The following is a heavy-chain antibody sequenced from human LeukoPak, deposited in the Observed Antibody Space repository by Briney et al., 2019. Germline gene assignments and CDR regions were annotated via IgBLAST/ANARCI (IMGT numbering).Heavy chain of an antibody. J-gene: IGHJ6*02. CDR2: MNPNSGNT. CDR3: ASSIAAAGTGNYYYYGMDV. Sequence: ASVKVSCKASGYTFTSYDINWVRQATGQVLEWMGWMNPNSGNTGYAQKFQGRVTMTRNTSISTAYMELSSLRSEDTAVYYCASSIAAAGTGNYYYYGMDVWGQGTTVTVSS. V-gene: IGHV1-8*01. CDR1: GYTFTSYD. D-gene: IGHD6-13*01.